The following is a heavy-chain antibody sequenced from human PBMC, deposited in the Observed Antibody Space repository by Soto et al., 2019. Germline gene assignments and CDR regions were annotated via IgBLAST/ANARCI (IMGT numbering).Heavy chain of an antibody. CDR1: GFTFSSYA. D-gene: IGHD3-10*01. Sequence: EVQLLESGGGLVQPGGSLRLSCAASGFTFSSYAMSWVRQAPGKGLEWVSAISGSGGSTYYADSVKGRFTISRDNSKNTLYLQMNSLRAEDTAVYYCAKTDGGNPILYYYYGMDVWGQGTTVTVSS. CDR3: AKTDGGNPILYYYYGMDV. CDR2: ISGSGGST. V-gene: IGHV3-23*01. J-gene: IGHJ6*02.